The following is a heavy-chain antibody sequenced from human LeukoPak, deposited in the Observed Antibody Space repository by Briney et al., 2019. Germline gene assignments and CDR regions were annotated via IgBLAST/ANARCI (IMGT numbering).Heavy chain of an antibody. CDR2: IYYSGST. Sequence: PSQTLSLTCTVSGGSISSGGYYWSWIRQHPGKGLEWIGYIYYSGSTYYNPSLKSRVTISVDTSKNQFPLKLSSVTAADTAVYYCARVRSNYGRYGMDVWGQGTTVTVSS. CDR3: ARVRSNYGRYGMDV. CDR1: GGSISSGGYY. D-gene: IGHD4-11*01. J-gene: IGHJ6*02. V-gene: IGHV4-31*03.